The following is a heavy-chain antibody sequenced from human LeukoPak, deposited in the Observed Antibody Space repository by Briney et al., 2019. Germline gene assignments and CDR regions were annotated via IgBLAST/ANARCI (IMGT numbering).Heavy chain of an antibody. D-gene: IGHD6-19*01. CDR2: IYPGDSDT. CDR3: ARRSEQWLDAFDI. Sequence: GESLKIFCKGSGYSFTSYWIGWVRQMPGKGLEWMGIIYPGDSDTRYSPSFQGQVTISADKSISTAYLQWSSLKASDTAMYYCARRSEQWLDAFDIWGQGTMVTVSS. CDR1: GYSFTSYW. J-gene: IGHJ3*02. V-gene: IGHV5-51*01.